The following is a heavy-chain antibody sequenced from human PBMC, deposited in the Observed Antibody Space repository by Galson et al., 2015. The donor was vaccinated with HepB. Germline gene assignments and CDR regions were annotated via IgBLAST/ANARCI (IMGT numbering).Heavy chain of an antibody. CDR3: AKDRVGVSYISGSWFDP. D-gene: IGHD5-18*01. Sequence: SLRLSCAASGFTFSSYAMSWVRQAPGKGLEWVSAISGSGGTTYSADSVKGRFTISRDNSKNTLYLQMNSLRAEDTAIYYCAKDRVGVSYISGSWFDPWGQGTLVTVSS. V-gene: IGHV3-23*01. CDR1: GFTFSSYA. CDR2: ISGSGGTT. J-gene: IGHJ5*02.